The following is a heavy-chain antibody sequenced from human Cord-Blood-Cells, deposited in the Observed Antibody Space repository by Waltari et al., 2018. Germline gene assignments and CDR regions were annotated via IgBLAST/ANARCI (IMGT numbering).Heavy chain of an antibody. CDR3: ARASNSYGYFYAFDI. CDR1: GYTFTGYY. V-gene: IGHV1-2*02. J-gene: IGHJ3*02. D-gene: IGHD5-18*01. CDR2: INPNSGGT. Sequence: QVQLVQSGAEVKKPGASVKVSCKASGYTFTGYYMHWVRQAPGQGLEWMGWINPNSGGTNYAQKFQGRVTMTRDTSISTAYMELSRLRSDDTAVYYCARASNSYGYFYAFDIWGQGTMVTVSS.